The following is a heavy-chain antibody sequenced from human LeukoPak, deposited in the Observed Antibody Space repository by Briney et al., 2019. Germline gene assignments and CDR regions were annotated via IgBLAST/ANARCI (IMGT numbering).Heavy chain of an antibody. V-gene: IGHV4-39*01. CDR2: IYYSGNT. Sequence: SETLSLTCTVSGGPISSSSYYWRWIRQPPRKGLEWIGSIYYSGNTYYNPSLKSRVTISVDTSKNQFSLKLSSVTAADTAVYDCAIRTRRYYMDVWGKGTTVTVSS. CDR1: GGPISSSSYY. D-gene: IGHD2-2*01. CDR3: AIRTRRYYMDV. J-gene: IGHJ6*03.